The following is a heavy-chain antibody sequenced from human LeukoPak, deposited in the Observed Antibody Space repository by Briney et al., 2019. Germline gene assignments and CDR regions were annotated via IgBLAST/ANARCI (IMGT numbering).Heavy chain of an antibody. Sequence: GGSLRLSCAASGFTFSSYSMNWVRQAPGKGLEWVSSISSSSSYIYYADSVKGRFTISRDNAKNSLYLQMNSLRAEDTAVYYCARGYSSSPDWFDPWGQGTLDTVSS. CDR1: GFTFSSYS. J-gene: IGHJ5*02. CDR2: ISSSSSYI. D-gene: IGHD6-13*01. V-gene: IGHV3-21*01. CDR3: ARGYSSSPDWFDP.